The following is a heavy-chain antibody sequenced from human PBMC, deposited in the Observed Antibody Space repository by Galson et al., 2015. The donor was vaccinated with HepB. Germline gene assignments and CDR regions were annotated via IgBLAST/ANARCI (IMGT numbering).Heavy chain of an antibody. CDR1: GFTFSSYS. J-gene: IGHJ3*02. V-gene: IGHV3-21*01. D-gene: IGHD3/OR15-3a*01. Sequence: SLRLSCAASGFTFSSYSMNWVRQAPGKGLEWVSSISSSSSYIYYADSVKGRFTISRDNAKNSLYLQMNSLRAEDTAVYYCARDPMDENAFDIWGQGTMVTVSS. CDR2: ISSSSSYI. CDR3: ARDPMDENAFDI.